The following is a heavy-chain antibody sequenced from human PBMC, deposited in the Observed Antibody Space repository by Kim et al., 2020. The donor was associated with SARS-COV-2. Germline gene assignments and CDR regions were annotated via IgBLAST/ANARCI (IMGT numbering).Heavy chain of an antibody. D-gene: IGHD3-9*01. J-gene: IGHJ6*02. CDR2: IIPIFGTA. V-gene: IGHV1-69*13. Sequence: SVKVSCKASGGTFSSYAISWVRQAPGQGLEWMGGIIPIFGTANYAQKFQGRVTITADESTSTAYMELSSLRSEDTAVYYCAGPVILTGYYGSGGMDVWGQGTTVTVSS. CDR1: GGTFSSYA. CDR3: AGPVILTGYYGSGGMDV.